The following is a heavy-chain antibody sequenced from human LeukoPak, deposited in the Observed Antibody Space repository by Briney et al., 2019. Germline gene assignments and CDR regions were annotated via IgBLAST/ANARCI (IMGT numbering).Heavy chain of an antibody. CDR2: IIPILGIA. CDR3: ASHYDSSGSSDY. J-gene: IGHJ4*02. Sequence: ASVKVSCKASGDTFSSYAISWVRQAPGQGLEWMGRIIPILGIANYAQKFQGRVTITADKSTSTAYMELSSLRSEDTAVYYCASHYDSSGSSDYWGQGTLVTVSS. CDR1: GDTFSSYA. D-gene: IGHD3-22*01. V-gene: IGHV1-69*04.